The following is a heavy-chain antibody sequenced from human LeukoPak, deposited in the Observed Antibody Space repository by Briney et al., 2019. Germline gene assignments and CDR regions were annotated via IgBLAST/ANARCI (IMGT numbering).Heavy chain of an antibody. D-gene: IGHD4-17*01. V-gene: IGHV4-59*01. Sequence: PSETLSLTCTVSGGSISSYYWSWIRQPPGKGLEWIGYIYYSWSTNYNPSLKSRVTISVDTSKNQFSLKLSSVTAADTAVYYCARIKDGDYFDYWGQGTLVTVSS. CDR2: IYYSWST. CDR1: GGSISSYY. CDR3: ARIKDGDYFDY. J-gene: IGHJ4*02.